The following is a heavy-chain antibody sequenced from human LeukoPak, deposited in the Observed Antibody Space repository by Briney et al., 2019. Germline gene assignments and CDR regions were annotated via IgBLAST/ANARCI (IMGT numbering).Heavy chain of an antibody. CDR3: ARDPDY. V-gene: IGHV3-7*01. Sequence: GGSLRLSCAASGFTFSSYWMSWVRPAPGKGLEWVANIKQDGSEKYVDSVKGRFTISRDNAKNSLYLQMNSLRAEDTAVYYCARDPDYWGQGTLVTVSS. CDR1: GFTFSSYW. J-gene: IGHJ4*02. CDR2: IKQDGSEK.